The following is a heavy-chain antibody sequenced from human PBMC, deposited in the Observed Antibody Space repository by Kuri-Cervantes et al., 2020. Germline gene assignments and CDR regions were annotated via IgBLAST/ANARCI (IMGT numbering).Heavy chain of an antibody. Sequence: SLKISCAASGFTFSDYYMSWIRQAPGKGLEWVAVISYDGSNKYYADSVKGRFTISRDNSKNTLYLQMNSLRAEDTAVYYCAKDGGPFSPWELQYFDYWGQGTLVTVSS. CDR3: AKDGGPFSPWELQYFDY. CDR1: GFTFSDYY. CDR2: ISYDGSNK. D-gene: IGHD1-26*01. J-gene: IGHJ4*02. V-gene: IGHV3-30*18.